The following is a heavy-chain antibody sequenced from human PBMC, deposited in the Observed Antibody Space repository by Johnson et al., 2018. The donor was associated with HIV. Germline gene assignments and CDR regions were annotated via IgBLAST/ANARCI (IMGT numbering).Heavy chain of an antibody. D-gene: IGHD6-13*01. V-gene: IGHV3-20*04. J-gene: IGHJ3*02. CDR1: GFTFDDYG. Sequence: EVQVVESGGGLVQPGRSLRLSCAASGFTFDDYGMSWVRQAPGKGLEWVSGINSDGSSTSYADSVKGRFTISRDNAKNTLYLQMNSLRAEDTAVYYCAREIAAAGTWAFDIWGQWTMVTVSS. CDR3: AREIAAAGTWAFDI. CDR2: INSDGSST.